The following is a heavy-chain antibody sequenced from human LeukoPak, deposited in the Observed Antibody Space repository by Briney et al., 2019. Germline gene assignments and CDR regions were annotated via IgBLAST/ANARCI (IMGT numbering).Heavy chain of an antibody. Sequence: ASVKVSCKASGYTFNKYGFSRVRQAPGQGLEWMGWISAYNGDTKYAQKLQGRVAMTTDTSTSTAYMELRSLTSDDTAVYYCARDPSNTSGWYVYFDYWGQGTLVTVSS. CDR1: GYTFNKYG. CDR3: ARDPSNTSGWYVYFDY. CDR2: ISAYNGDT. D-gene: IGHD6-19*01. V-gene: IGHV1-18*04. J-gene: IGHJ4*02.